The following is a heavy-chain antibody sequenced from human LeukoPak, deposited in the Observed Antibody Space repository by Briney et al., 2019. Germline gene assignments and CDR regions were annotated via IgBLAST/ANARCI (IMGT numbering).Heavy chain of an antibody. CDR2: INPSGGST. V-gene: IGHV1-46*01. CDR1: GYTFTSYD. CDR3: ARDYHGSGSLTTFDY. D-gene: IGHD3-10*01. J-gene: IGHJ4*02. Sequence: ASVKVSCKASGYTFTSYDINWVRQATGQGLEWMGIINPSGGSTSYAQKFQGRVTMTRDTSTSTVYMELSSLTSEDTAVYYCARDYHGSGSLTTFDYWGQGTLVTVSS.